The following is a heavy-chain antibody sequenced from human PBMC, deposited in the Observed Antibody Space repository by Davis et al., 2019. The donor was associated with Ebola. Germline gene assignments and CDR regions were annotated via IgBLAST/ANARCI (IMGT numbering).Heavy chain of an antibody. J-gene: IGHJ3*02. D-gene: IGHD2/OR15-2a*01. CDR1: GFSFRDYY. CDR2: TSHDGSNT. Sequence: PGGSLRLSCEVSGFSFRDYYMSWIRQAPGKGLEWVAVTSHDGSNTYYADSVKGRFTISRDNSRGTLYLQMNSLRVEDSAIYYCVKDSSNIWFDIWGQGTLVTVSS. CDR3: VKDSSNIWFDI. V-gene: IGHV3-30*18.